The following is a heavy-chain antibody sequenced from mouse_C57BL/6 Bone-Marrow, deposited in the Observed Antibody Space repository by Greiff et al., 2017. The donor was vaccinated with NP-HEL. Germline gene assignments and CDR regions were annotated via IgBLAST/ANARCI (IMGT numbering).Heavy chain of an antibody. CDR2: IDPSDSYT. J-gene: IGHJ3*01. CDR3: AGVSTMVKWFDY. V-gene: IGHV1-59*01. Sequence: VQLQQPGAELVRPGTSVKLSCKASGYTFTSYWMHWVKQRPGQGLEWIGVIDPSDSYTNYNQKFKGKATLTVDTSSSTAYMQLSSLTSEDSAVYYCAGVSTMVKWFDYWGQGTLVTVSA. CDR1: GYTFTSYW. D-gene: IGHD2-2*01.